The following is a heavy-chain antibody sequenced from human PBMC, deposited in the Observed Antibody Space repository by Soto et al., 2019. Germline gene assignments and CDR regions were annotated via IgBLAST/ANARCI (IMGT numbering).Heavy chain of an antibody. D-gene: IGHD2-2*01. V-gene: IGHV1-69*13. CDR3: ASSVVVPAAPRYYYYGMDV. Sequence: GASVKVSCKASGGTFSSYAISWVRQAPGQGLEWMGGIIPIFGTANYAQKFQGRVTITADESTSTAYMELSSLRSDDTAVYYCASSVVVPAAPRYYYYGMDVWGQGTTVTVSS. J-gene: IGHJ6*02. CDR1: GGTFSSYA. CDR2: IIPIFGTA.